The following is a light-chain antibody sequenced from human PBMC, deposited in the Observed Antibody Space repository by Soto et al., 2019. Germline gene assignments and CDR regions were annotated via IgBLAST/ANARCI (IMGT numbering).Light chain of an antibody. CDR3: QQYNNWPPWT. J-gene: IGKJ1*01. V-gene: IGKV3-15*01. CDR1: QSVSSN. CDR2: GAS. Sequence: EIMMTQSPATLSVSPGERATLSCRASQSVSSNLAWYQQKPGQAPRLLIYGASTRATGIPARFSGSGSGTEFTLTISSLQSEDFAVYYGQQYNNWPPWTVGQGTKVDIK.